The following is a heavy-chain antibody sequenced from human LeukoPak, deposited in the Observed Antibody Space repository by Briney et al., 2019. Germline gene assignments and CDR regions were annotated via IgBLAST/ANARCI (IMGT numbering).Heavy chain of an antibody. CDR1: EFNFSGYW. CDR3: TRDGMEV. J-gene: IGHJ6*02. V-gene: IGHV3-7*01. CDR2: IKQDGSET. Sequence: GGSLRLSCAASEFNFSGYWMIWVRQAPGKGLEWVGNIKQDGSETYYVDSVKGRFTISRDNAKNSLYLQMNSLRAEDTAVYFCTRDGMEVWGQGTTVIVSS.